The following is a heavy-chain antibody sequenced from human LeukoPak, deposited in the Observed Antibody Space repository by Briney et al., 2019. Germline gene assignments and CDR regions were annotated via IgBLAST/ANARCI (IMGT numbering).Heavy chain of an antibody. D-gene: IGHD4-17*01. V-gene: IGHV3-23*01. CDR3: ASTHDYGDYYFDY. CDR1: GFTFSSYG. CDR2: ISGSGGST. J-gene: IGHJ4*02. Sequence: GGSLRLSCAASGFTFSSYGMSWVRQAPGKGLEWVSAISGSGGSTYYADSAKGRFTISKDNSKNTLYLQVNSLRAEDTAVYYCASTHDYGDYYFDYWGQGTLVTVSS.